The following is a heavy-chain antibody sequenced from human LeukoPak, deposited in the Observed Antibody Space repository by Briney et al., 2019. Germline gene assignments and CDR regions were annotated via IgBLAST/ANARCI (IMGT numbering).Heavy chain of an antibody. CDR2: ISSSGSTM. CDR1: GFTFNSYE. D-gene: IGHD2-2*01. V-gene: IGHV3-48*03. J-gene: IGHJ4*02. CDR3: ARRYCSSTSCTLDY. Sequence: PGGSLRLSCAASGFTFNSYEMNWVRQAPGKGLEWVSYISSSGSTMYYADSVRGRLTISRENAKNLLYLEVNSLRAEDTAVYYCARRYCSSTSCTLDYWGQRTLVIVSS.